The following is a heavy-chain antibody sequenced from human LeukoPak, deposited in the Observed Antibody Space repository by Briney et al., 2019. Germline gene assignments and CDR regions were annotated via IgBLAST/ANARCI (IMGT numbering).Heavy chain of an antibody. V-gene: IGHV3-30*02. CDR2: IRYDGSNK. D-gene: IGHD2-15*01. Sequence: GGSLRLSCAASGFTFSSYGMRWVRQAPGKGLEWVAFIRYDGSNKYYADSVEGRFTIARDNSKNTLYLQMNSLRAEDTAVYYCAKVLSVVVAATLLDYWGQGTLVTVSS. J-gene: IGHJ4*02. CDR1: GFTFSSYG. CDR3: AKVLSVVVAATLLDY.